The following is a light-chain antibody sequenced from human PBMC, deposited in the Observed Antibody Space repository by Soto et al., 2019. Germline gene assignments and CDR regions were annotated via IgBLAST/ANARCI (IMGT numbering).Light chain of an antibody. V-gene: IGKV3-20*01. J-gene: IGKJ1*01. Sequence: MLKKTPGTLSLHQEERATLSCRASQSLSNNIYLAWYQQKPGQAPRLLIYAASSRATGIPDRFSGGGSGTDFTLTISRLEPEDFAVYYCQQCGSSPWTFGQRTMVDI. CDR3: QQCGSSPWT. CDR1: QSLSNNIY. CDR2: AAS.